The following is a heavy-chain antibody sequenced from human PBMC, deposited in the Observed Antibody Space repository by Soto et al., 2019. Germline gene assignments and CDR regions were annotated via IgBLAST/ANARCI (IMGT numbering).Heavy chain of an antibody. CDR3: ARGLGVRYSYGLLYFDS. V-gene: IGHV4-31*03. CDR1: GGSISSGGYY. D-gene: IGHD5-18*01. CDR2: IYYSGST. J-gene: IGHJ4*02. Sequence: PSETLSLTCTVSGGSISSGGYYWSWIRQHPGKGLEWIGYIYYSGSTYYNPSLKSRVTISVDTSKNQFSLKLSSVTAADTAVYYCARGLGVRYSYGLLYFDSWGQGTLVTVSS.